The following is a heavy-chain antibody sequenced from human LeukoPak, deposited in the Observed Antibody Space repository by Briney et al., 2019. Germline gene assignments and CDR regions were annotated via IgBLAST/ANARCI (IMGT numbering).Heavy chain of an antibody. CDR2: ISAYNGNT. J-gene: IGHJ4*02. D-gene: IGHD1-7*01. V-gene: IGHV1-18*01. Sequence: SSVKVSCKASGYTFTSYGISWVRQAPGQGLEWMGWISAYNGNTNYAQKLQGRVTMTTDTSTSTAYMELRSLRSDDTAVYYCARDWRGYNWNYPLDYWGQGTLVIVSS. CDR3: ARDWRGYNWNYPLDY. CDR1: GYTFTSYG.